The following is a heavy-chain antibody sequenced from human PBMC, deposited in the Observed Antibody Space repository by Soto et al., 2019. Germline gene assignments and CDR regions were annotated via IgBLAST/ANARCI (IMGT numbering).Heavy chain of an antibody. CDR2: IYPGDSDT. CDR1: GYSFTSYW. V-gene: IGHV5-51*01. D-gene: IGHD6-19*01. J-gene: IGHJ3*02. Sequence: PGESLKISCKGSGYSFTSYWIGWVRQMPGKGLEWMGIIYPGDSDTRYSPSFQGQVTISADKSISTAYLQWSGLKASDTAMYYCARDTGYSSGSNAFEIWGQGTMVPVSS. CDR3: ARDTGYSSGSNAFEI.